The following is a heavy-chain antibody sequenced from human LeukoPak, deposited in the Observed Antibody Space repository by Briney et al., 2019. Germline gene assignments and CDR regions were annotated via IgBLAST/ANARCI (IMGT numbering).Heavy chain of an antibody. CDR1: GYIFTSYS. J-gene: IGHJ3*02. D-gene: IGHD3-3*01. V-gene: IGHV1-46*01. Sequence: ASVKVSCKASGYIFTSYSMHWVRRAPGQGLEWMGIINPSGGTTNYAQKLQGRVTMTRDTSTSTVYMDLSSLRSEDTAVYYCARDRASYYDFWSGGMPNAFDIWGQGTMVTVSS. CDR2: INPSGGTT. CDR3: ARDRASYYDFWSGGMPNAFDI.